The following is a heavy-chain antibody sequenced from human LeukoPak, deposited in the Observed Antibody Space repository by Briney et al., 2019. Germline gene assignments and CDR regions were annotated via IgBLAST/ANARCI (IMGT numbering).Heavy chain of an antibody. V-gene: IGHV4-59*01. CDR3: AREGPNYYDSSGYYYFDY. CDR1: GGSISSYY. D-gene: IGHD3-22*01. CDR2: IYYSGST. Sequence: SETLSLTCTVSGGSISSYYWGWIRQPPGKGLEWIGYIYYSGSTNYNPSLKSRVTISVDTSKNQFSLKLSSVTAADTAVYYCAREGPNYYDSSGYYYFDYWGQGTLVTVSS. J-gene: IGHJ4*02.